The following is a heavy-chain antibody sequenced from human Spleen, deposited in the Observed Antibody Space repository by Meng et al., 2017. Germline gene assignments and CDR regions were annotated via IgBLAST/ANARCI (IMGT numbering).Heavy chain of an antibody. CDR2: IIPTPGID. J-gene: IGHJ4*02. D-gene: IGHD3-10*01. Sequence: SVKVSCKASGGTLSTYTISWVRQAPGQGLEWMGRIIPTPGIDIYAQKFQGRVTITADKSTSTAYMELSGLRSDDTAVYYCARGVSYYGSGSYEDYWGQGTLVTVSS. CDR3: ARGVSYYGSGSYEDY. V-gene: IGHV1-69*02. CDR1: GGTLSTYT.